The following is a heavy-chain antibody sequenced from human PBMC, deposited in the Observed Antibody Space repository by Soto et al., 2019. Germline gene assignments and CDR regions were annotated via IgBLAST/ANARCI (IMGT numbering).Heavy chain of an antibody. CDR3: AAGALVGANRYYYGMDV. Sequence: SVKVSCKASGFTFTSSAMQWVRQARGQRLEWIGWIVVGSGNTNYAQKFQERVTITRDMSTSTAYMELSSLRSEDTAVYYCAAGALVGANRYYYGMDVWGQGTTVTVSS. V-gene: IGHV1-58*02. D-gene: IGHD1-26*01. CDR1: GFTFTSSA. J-gene: IGHJ6*02. CDR2: IVVGSGNT.